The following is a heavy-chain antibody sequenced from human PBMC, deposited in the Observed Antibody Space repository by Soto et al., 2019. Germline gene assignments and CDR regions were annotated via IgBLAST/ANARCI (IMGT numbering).Heavy chain of an antibody. Sequence: QVQLQESGPGLVKPSETLSLTCTVSGGSISSYYWNWIRQPPGKGLEWIGYIYSSGSTTYNPALDSRVTISVATSKNQFSLQLSSVTAADPAVYYCARGKIVATADYWGQGPLVTVSS. CDR2: IYSSGST. J-gene: IGHJ4*02. CDR3: ARGKIVATADY. V-gene: IGHV4-59*01. D-gene: IGHD5-12*01. CDR1: GGSISSYY.